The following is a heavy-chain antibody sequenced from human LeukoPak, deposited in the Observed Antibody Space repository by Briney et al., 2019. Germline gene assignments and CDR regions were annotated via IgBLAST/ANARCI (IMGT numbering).Heavy chain of an antibody. V-gene: IGHV3-64*01. CDR2: ISSNGGST. CDR1: GFTFSSYA. Sequence: GGSLRLSCAASGFTFSSYAVHWVRQAPGKGLEYVSAISSNGGSTYYANSVKGRFTISRDNSKNTLYLQMGSLRAEDMAVYYCARGPAYCSGGSCYETHYYFDYWGQGTLVTVSS. CDR3: ARGPAYCSGGSCYETHYYFDY. D-gene: IGHD2-15*01. J-gene: IGHJ4*02.